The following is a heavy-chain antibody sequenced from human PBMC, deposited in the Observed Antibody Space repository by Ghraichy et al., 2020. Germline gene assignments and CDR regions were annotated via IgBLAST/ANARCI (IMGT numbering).Heavy chain of an antibody. D-gene: IGHD2-21*02. CDR1: GFSFSNYA. CDR2: ISGGGGSI. Sequence: ESLNISCAASGFSFSNYAMTWVRQAPGKGLEWVSVISGGGGSIYYVDSVKGRFIISRDNSKNTLYLQMNSLRAEDTAGYYCARMAVVTAIRGALDYWGQGTLVTVSS. V-gene: IGHV3-23*01. CDR3: ARMAVVTAIRGALDY. J-gene: IGHJ4*02.